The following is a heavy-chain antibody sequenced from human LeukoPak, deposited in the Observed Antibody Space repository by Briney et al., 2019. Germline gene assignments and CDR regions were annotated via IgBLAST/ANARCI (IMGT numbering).Heavy chain of an antibody. CDR2: INHSGST. CDR3: ARAIVVPTLFDY. Sequence: SETLSLTCAVYGGSFSGYYWSWIRQPPGKGLEWIGEINHSGSTNYNPSLKSRVTISVDTSKNQFSLKLSSVTAADTAVYYCARAIVVPTLFDYWGQGTLVTVSS. D-gene: IGHD1-26*01. J-gene: IGHJ4*02. V-gene: IGHV4-34*01. CDR1: GGSFSGYY.